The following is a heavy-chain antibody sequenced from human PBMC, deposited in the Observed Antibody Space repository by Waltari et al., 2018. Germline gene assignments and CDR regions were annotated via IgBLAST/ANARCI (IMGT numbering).Heavy chain of an antibody. CDR3: ARADGDYYYYYMDV. CDR2: VSAYNGNT. V-gene: IGHV1-18*01. J-gene: IGHJ6*03. CDR1: GYTFTSYG. Sequence: QVQLVQSGAEVKKPGASVKVSCKASGYTFTSYGISWVRQAPGQGLEWMGWVSAYNGNTNNAQKLQGRVTMTTDTSTSTAYRELRSLRSDDTAVYYCARADGDYYYYYMDVWGKGTTVTVSS. D-gene: IGHD3-16*01.